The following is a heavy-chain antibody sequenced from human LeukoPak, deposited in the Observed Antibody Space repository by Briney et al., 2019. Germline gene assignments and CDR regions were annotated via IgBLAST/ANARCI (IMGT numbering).Heavy chain of an antibody. D-gene: IGHD6-13*01. CDR1: GYTFTIYD. CDR2: MNPNSGNT. V-gene: IGHV1-8*03. CDR3: ARGSSSSWYHYYYYMDV. Sequence: ASVTLSFTASGYTFTIYDINWVRQATGQGLEWMGWMNPNSGNTGYAQKFQGRVTITRNTSISTAYMELSSLRSEDTAVYYCARGSSSSWYHYYYYMDVWGKGTTVTVSS. J-gene: IGHJ6*03.